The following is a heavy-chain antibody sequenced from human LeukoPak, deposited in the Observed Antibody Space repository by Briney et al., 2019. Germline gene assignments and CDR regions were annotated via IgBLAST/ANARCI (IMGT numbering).Heavy chain of an antibody. J-gene: IGHJ4*02. Sequence: GASLRLSCAASGFTFSSYAMSWVRQAPGKGLEGVSGISGPGGSTYYADSVKGRFTISRDNSKNTLYLQMNSLRAEDTAVYYCAKDTTRYYFDYWGQGTLVTVSS. V-gene: IGHV3-23*01. CDR3: AKDTTRYYFDY. D-gene: IGHD1-26*01. CDR2: ISGPGGST. CDR1: GFTFSSYA.